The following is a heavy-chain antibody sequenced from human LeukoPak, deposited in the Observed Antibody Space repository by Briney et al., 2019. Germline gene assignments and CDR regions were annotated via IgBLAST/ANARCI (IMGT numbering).Heavy chain of an antibody. D-gene: IGHD3-22*01. V-gene: IGHV4-38-2*02. CDR1: GYSISSDHY. CDR3: ASYYYDSSGYYPRGDAFDI. CDR2: IYHSGST. Sequence: SETLSLTCTVSGYSISSDHYWGWIPQPPGKALEWIGSIYHSGSTYYNPSLKSRVTISVDTSKNQFSLKLSSVTAADTAVYYCASYYYDSSGYYPRGDAFDIWGQGTMVTVSS. J-gene: IGHJ3*02.